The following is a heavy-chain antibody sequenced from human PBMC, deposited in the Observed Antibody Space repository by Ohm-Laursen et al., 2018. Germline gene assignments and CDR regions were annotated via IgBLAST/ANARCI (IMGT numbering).Heavy chain of an antibody. CDR3: AKDISPVQPDYFDY. J-gene: IGHJ4*02. D-gene: IGHD1-1*01. CDR1: GFTFSDYY. CDR2: ISGSGGST. Sequence: GSLRLSCAASGFTFSDYYMSWIRQAPGKGLEWVSAISGSGGSTYYADSVKGRFTISRDNSKNTLYLQMNSLRAEDTAVYYCAKDISPVQPDYFDYWGQGTLVTVSS. V-gene: IGHV3-23*01.